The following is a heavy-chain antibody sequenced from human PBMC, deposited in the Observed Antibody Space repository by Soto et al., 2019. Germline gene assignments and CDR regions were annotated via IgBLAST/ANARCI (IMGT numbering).Heavy chain of an antibody. CDR1: GFTFSSYA. CDR3: ARRNWNYGAFDI. D-gene: IGHD1-7*01. Sequence: GGSLRLSCAASGFTFSSYAMSWVRQAPGKGLEWVSGISGSGSSTYYADSVKGRFTVSRDNSKNTLYLQVNSLRADDTAVYYCARRNWNYGAFDIWGQGTMVTVSS. V-gene: IGHV3-23*01. CDR2: ISGSGSST. J-gene: IGHJ3*02.